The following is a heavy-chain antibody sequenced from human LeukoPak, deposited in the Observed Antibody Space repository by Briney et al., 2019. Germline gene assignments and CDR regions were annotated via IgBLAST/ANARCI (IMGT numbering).Heavy chain of an antibody. D-gene: IGHD3-22*01. CDR2: ISGGGVNT. V-gene: IGHV3-23*01. CDR3: AKGSYYDSSGSFYFDY. J-gene: IGHJ4*02. CDR1: GFTFNSYA. Sequence: PGGSLRLSCAASGFTFNSYAMTWVRQAPGKGLEWVSAISGGGVNTYYADSVKGRFTISRDNSKNTLYVQVNSLGTEDTAAYYCAKGSYYDSSGSFYFDYWGQGTLVTVSS.